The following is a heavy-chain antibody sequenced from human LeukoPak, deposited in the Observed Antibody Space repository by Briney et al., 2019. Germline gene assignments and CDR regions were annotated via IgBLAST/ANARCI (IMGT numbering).Heavy chain of an antibody. CDR3: ARGQQLGSYNWFDP. CDR1: GGSFSGYY. Sequence: SETPSLTCAVYGGSFSGYYWTWIRQPPGKGPEWIGEINHSGSTNYNPSLKSRVTISVDTSKNQFSLKLSSVTAADTSVYYCARGQQLGSYNWFDPWGQGTLVTVSS. V-gene: IGHV4-34*01. D-gene: IGHD6-13*01. CDR2: INHSGST. J-gene: IGHJ5*02.